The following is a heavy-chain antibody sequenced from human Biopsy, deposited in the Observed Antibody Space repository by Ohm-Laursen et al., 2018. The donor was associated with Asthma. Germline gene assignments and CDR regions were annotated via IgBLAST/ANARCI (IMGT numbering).Heavy chain of an antibody. V-gene: IGHV3-7*01. CDR3: ARTFHFWSPYHAEHCQL. CDR1: GFTFGDYW. J-gene: IGHJ1*01. Sequence: SLRLSCAAPGFTFGDYWMSWVRQVPGKGLEWVANIKHDGSEKNHVDSLKGRFTISRDNAKNSLYLQMNSLRAEDTAVYYCARTFHFWSPYHAEHCQLWGQGTLVTVSS. D-gene: IGHD3-3*01. CDR2: IKHDGSEK.